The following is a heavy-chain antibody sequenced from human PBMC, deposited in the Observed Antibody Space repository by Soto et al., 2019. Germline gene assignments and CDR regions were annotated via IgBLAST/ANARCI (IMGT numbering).Heavy chain of an antibody. V-gene: IGHV1-58*01. J-gene: IGHJ6*02. D-gene: IGHD3-10*01. Sequence: RASVKVSCKASGFTFTSSAVQWVRQARGQRLEWIGWIVVGSGNTNYAQKFQERVTITRDMSTSTAYMELSSLRSEDTAVYYCAARLWFGEIGYYGMDVWGQGTTVTVSS. CDR1: GFTFTSSA. CDR3: AARLWFGEIGYYGMDV. CDR2: IVVGSGNT.